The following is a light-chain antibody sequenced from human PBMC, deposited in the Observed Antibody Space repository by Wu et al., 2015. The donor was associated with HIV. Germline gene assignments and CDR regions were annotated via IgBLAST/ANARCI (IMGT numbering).Light chain of an antibody. CDR1: QSVSSSY. J-gene: IGKJ2*01. Sequence: EIVLTQSPGTLSLSPGERAILSCRASQSVSSSYLAWYQQKPGQAPRLLIYGASSRATRIPERFSGSGSGTDFTLTISSLEPEDFAVYYCQQRSNWPAYTFGQGTKLEMK. CDR2: GAS. CDR3: QQRSNWPAYT. V-gene: IGKV3D-20*02.